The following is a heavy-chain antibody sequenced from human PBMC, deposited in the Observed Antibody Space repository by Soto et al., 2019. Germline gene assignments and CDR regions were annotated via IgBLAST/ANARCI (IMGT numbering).Heavy chain of an antibody. CDR3: ARTSTDPPAMIVVVIDGFDT. D-gene: IGHD3-22*01. CDR1: GYTFTGYY. CDR2: INPNSGGT. Sequence: ASVKVSCKASGYTFTGYYMHWVRQAPGQGLEWMGWINPNSGGTNYAQKFQGRFTISRDNAKNSLYMQMKSLRAEDTAVYYCARTSTDPPAMIVVVIDGFDTWGQGTMVTVSS. J-gene: IGHJ3*02. V-gene: IGHV1-2*02.